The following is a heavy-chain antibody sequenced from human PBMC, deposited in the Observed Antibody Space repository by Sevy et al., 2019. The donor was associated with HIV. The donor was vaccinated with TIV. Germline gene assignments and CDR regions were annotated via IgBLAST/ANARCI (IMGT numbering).Heavy chain of an antibody. V-gene: IGHV1-69*13. Sequence: ASVKVSCKASGGTFSSYAISWVRQAPGQGLEWMGGIIPIFGTVNYAQNFQGRVTITADESTSTAYMELSSLGSEDTAVYYCARAPLDRITLVQGVVSHYYYSMDVWGQGTTVTVSS. J-gene: IGHJ6*02. D-gene: IGHD3-10*01. CDR2: IIPIFGTV. CDR1: GGTFSSYA. CDR3: ARAPLDRITLVQGVVSHYYYSMDV.